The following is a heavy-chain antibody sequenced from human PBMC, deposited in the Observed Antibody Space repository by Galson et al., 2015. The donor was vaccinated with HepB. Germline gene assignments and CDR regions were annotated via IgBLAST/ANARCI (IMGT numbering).Heavy chain of an antibody. CDR3: AGQDYYGSGTYPPWYGLDV. CDR1: GGNFNHFA. CDR2: IIPAFGAA. J-gene: IGHJ6*02. D-gene: IGHD3-10*01. Sequence: SVKVSCKASGGNFNHFAITWVRKAPGQGLEWVGRIIPAFGAANYAQKFQGRLTIGADKSTGTAYMDLTNLRSEDTAVYYCAGQDYYGSGTYPPWYGLDVWGQGTTVTVSS. V-gene: IGHV1-69*06.